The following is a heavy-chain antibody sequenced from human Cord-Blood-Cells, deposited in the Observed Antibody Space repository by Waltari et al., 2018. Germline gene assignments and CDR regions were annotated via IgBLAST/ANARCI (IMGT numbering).Heavy chain of an antibody. V-gene: IGHV4-34*01. CDR1: GGSFSGYY. Sequence: QVQLQQWGAGLLKPSETLSLTCAVYGGSFSGYYWSWIRQPPGKGLGWIVEINHGGVTDYTRYLNSRVTISVDTSKNQFSLKLSAVTAAGTAVYYCARRGYSPLVRDDAFDIWGQGRMVTVSS. D-gene: IGHD5-18*01. CDR2: INHGGVT. J-gene: IGHJ3*02. CDR3: ARRGYSPLVRDDAFDI.